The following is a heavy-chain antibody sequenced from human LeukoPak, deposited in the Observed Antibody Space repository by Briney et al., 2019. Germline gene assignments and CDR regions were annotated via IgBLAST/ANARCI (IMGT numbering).Heavy chain of an antibody. Sequence: QAGGSLRLSCLASGFAFSAYEMNWVRQAPGRGLEWVSYISGSDTTTYYADSVKGRFTISRDNAKNSLYLQMNSLRAEDTAVYYCARSGSPYYYDSSGYWDYWGQGTLVTVSS. CDR2: ISGSDTTT. V-gene: IGHV3-48*03. CDR3: ARSGSPYYYDSSGYWDY. D-gene: IGHD3-22*01. J-gene: IGHJ4*02. CDR1: GFAFSAYE.